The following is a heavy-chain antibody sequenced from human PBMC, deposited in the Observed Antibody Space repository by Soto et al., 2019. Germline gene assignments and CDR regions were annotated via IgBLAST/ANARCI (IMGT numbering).Heavy chain of an antibody. D-gene: IGHD6-6*01. CDR1: GGSISSSSYY. Sequence: SETLSLTCTVSGGSISSSSYYWGWIRQPPGKGLEWIGSIYYSGSTYYNPSLKSRVTISVETSKKLFSLSLSSVTAADTAVYFCVAHSSSSLALFDYWGQGTLVTVSS. CDR3: VAHSSSSLALFDY. CDR2: IYYSGST. V-gene: IGHV4-39*01. J-gene: IGHJ4*02.